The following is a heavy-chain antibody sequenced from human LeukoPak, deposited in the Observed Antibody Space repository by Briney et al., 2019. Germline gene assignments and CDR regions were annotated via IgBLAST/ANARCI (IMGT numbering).Heavy chain of an antibody. CDR1: GFTFSSYG. Sequence: GGSLRLSCAASGFTFSSYGMHWVRQAPGKGLEWVAVISYDGSNKYYADSVKGRFTISRDNSKNTLYLQMNSLRAEDTAVYYCAKARDYGDLVLYYYYGMDVWGQGTTVTVSS. D-gene: IGHD4-17*01. V-gene: IGHV3-30*18. J-gene: IGHJ6*02. CDR3: AKARDYGDLVLYYYYGMDV. CDR2: ISYDGSNK.